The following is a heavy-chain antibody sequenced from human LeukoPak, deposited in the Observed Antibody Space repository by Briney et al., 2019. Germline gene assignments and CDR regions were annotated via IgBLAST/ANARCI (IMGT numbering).Heavy chain of an antibody. Sequence: GGSLRLSCAASGFTFSNYAMNWVRQAPGKGLEWVSAISGSGGSTYYADSVKGRFTISRDNSKNTLYLQMNSLRAEDTAVYYCAKGAHVLLWFGEFWYFDLWGRGTLVTVSS. CDR2: ISGSGGST. CDR3: AKGAHVLLWFGEFWYFDL. CDR1: GFTFSNYA. J-gene: IGHJ2*01. V-gene: IGHV3-23*01. D-gene: IGHD3-10*01.